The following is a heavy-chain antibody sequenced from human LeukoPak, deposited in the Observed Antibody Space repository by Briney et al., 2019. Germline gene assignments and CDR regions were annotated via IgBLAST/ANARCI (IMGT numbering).Heavy chain of an antibody. CDR2: IWYDGSNK. CDR1: GFTFSSYG. Sequence: GRSLRLSCAASGFTFSSYGMHWVRQAPGKGLEWVAVIWYDGSNKYYADSVKGRFTISRDNSKNTLYLQMNSLRAEDTAVYYCARLSEPAASIPYYYYYGMDVWGQGTTVTVSS. CDR3: ARLSEPAASIPYYYYYGMDV. J-gene: IGHJ6*02. V-gene: IGHV3-33*01. D-gene: IGHD2-2*01.